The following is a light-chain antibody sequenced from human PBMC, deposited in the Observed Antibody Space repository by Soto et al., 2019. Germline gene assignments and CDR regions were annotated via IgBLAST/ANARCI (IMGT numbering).Light chain of an antibody. CDR2: DAS. J-gene: IGKJ4*01. CDR1: QSISSY. Sequence: EIVLTQSPATLSLSPGQRATLSCRASQSISSYLAWYQQKPGQAPRLLIYDASNRATGIPARFSGSGSGTDFTLTISSLAHEDLAVYYCQQRYDWRSFGGGTKVEIK. V-gene: IGKV3-11*01. CDR3: QQRYDWRS.